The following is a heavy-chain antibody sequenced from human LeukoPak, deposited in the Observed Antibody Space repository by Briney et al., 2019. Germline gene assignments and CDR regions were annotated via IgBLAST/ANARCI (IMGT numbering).Heavy chain of an antibody. V-gene: IGHV1-46*01. D-gene: IGHD2-2*01. J-gene: IGHJ6*02. Sequence: ASVTVSCKASGYTFTSYSMHWVRQAPGQGLEWMGIINPSGGSTTYAQKFQGRVTMTGDTSTTTVYMELSSLRSDDTAVYYCARATSSWTYYDLDVWGQGTTVTVSS. CDR2: INPSGGST. CDR3: ARATSSWTYYDLDV. CDR1: GYTFTSYS.